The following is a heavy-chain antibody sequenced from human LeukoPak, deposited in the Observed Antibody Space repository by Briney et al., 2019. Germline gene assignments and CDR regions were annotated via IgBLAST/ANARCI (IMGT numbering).Heavy chain of an antibody. CDR2: INPNSGGT. V-gene: IGHV1-2*02. CDR1: GYTFTGYY. J-gene: IGHJ4*02. CDR3: ARDRGSDGSGTNFDY. Sequence: ASVKVSCKASGYTFTGYYMHWVRQAPGQGLEWMGWINPNSGGTNYAQKFQGRVTMTRDTSISTAYMELRSLRSDDTAVYYCARDRGSDGSGTNFDYWGQGTLVTVSS. D-gene: IGHD3-10*01.